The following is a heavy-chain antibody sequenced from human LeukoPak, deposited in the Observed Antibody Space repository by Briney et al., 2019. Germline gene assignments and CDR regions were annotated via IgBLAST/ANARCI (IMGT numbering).Heavy chain of an antibody. V-gene: IGHV4-34*01. J-gene: IGHJ4*02. CDR1: GGSFSGYY. CDR3: AKEYCSNSVCHSLDY. Sequence: PSETLSLTCAVCGGSFSGYYWSWIRQPPGKGLEWIGEINHSGSTNYNPSLKSRVTISVDTSKNQFSLKLSSVTAADTAVYYCAKEYCSNSVCHSLDYWGQGTLVTVSS. D-gene: IGHD2-8*01. CDR2: INHSGST.